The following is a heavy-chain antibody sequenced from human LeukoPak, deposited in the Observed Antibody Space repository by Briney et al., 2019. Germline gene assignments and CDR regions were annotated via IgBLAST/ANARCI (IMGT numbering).Heavy chain of an antibody. D-gene: IGHD1-14*01. J-gene: IGHJ4*02. CDR3: ARLVSAVDY. V-gene: IGHV5-51*01. CDR1: GYSFTSYW. Sequence: NRGESLKISCKGSGYSFTSYWIGWVRQIPGKGLEWMGIIYPGDSDTRYSPSFQGQVTISADKATSTADLKGSSLKASDTAMYYCARLVSAVDYWGQGTLVTVSS. CDR2: IYPGDSDT.